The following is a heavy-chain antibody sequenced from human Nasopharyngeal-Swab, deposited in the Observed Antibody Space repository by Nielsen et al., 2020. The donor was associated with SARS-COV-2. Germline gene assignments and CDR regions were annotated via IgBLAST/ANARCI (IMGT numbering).Heavy chain of an antibody. D-gene: IGHD6-13*01. CDR1: GFTFSSYA. V-gene: IGHV3-30-3*01. Sequence: GGSLTRSCAASGFTFSSYAMHWVRQAPGKGLEWVAVISYDGSNKYYADSVKGRFTISRDNSKNTLYLQMNSLRAEDTAVYYCARLYSSSWYVTDYWGQGTLVTVSS. CDR2: ISYDGSNK. CDR3: ARLYSSSWYVTDY. J-gene: IGHJ4*02.